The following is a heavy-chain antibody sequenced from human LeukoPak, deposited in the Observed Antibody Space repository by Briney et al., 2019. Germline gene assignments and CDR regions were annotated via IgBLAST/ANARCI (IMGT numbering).Heavy chain of an antibody. V-gene: IGHV4-34*01. CDR3: ARGEYYFDY. Sequence: SGTLSLSCADYGGSFSGYYWSWIRQPPGKGLEWMSDINNSGSTNYSPTLKSPVNIQVNTSKTQYSLKLNSVTAADTAVYYCARGEYYFDYWGQGTLVTVSS. CDR1: GGSFSGYY. J-gene: IGHJ4*02. CDR2: INNSGST.